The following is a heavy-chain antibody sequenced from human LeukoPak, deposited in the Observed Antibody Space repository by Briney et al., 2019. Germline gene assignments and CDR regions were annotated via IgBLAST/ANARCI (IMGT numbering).Heavy chain of an antibody. CDR3: ARSGYASWGYYYYMDV. V-gene: IGHV3-11*04. D-gene: IGHD3-3*01. J-gene: IGHJ6*03. Sequence: PGGSLRLSCAASGFTFSDYYMSWIRQAPGKGPEWISYITNTGHTIYYADSVKGRFTISRDNAQNSLYLQMNSLRAEDTAVYYCARSGYASWGYYYYMDVWGKGTTVTVSS. CDR1: GFTFSDYY. CDR2: ITNTGHTI.